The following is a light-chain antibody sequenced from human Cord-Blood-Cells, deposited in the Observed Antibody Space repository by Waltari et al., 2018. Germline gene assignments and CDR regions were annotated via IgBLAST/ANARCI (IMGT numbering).Light chain of an antibody. CDR2: EGS. CDR3: CSYAGSSGV. CDR1: SSDVGSYNL. V-gene: IGLV2-23*01. Sequence: QSALTQPASVSGSPGQSITISCTGTSSDVGSYNLVTWYQQHPGKAPKLMIYEGSKRPSGVSNRFAVSNSGKAASSTISGHQDDDEADYSCCSYAGSSGVFGGGTKLTVL. J-gene: IGLJ2*01.